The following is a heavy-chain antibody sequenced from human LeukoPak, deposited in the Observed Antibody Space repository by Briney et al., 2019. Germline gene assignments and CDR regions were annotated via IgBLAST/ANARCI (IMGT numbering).Heavy chain of an antibody. J-gene: IGHJ4*02. CDR3: ARVSITMVRGARAPFDY. Sequence: SETLSLTCTVSGGSISSYYWSWIRQPPGKGLEWIGYIYYSGSTNYNPSLKSRVTISVDTSKNQFSLKLSSVTAADTAVYYCARVSITMVRGARAPFDYWGQGTLVTVSS. V-gene: IGHV4-59*08. D-gene: IGHD3-10*01. CDR2: IYYSGST. CDR1: GGSISSYY.